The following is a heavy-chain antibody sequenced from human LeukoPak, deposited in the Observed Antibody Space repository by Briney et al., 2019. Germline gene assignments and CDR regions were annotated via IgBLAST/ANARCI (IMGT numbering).Heavy chain of an antibody. D-gene: IGHD6-13*01. J-gene: IGHJ4*02. CDR3: ARFGAQDLAAAGFFFDY. CDR1: GGSISSYY. CDR2: IYYSGST. V-gene: IGHV4-59*01. Sequence: SETLSLTCTVSGGSISSYYWSWIRQPPGKGLEWIGYIYYSGSTNYNPSLKSRVTISVDTSKNQFSLKLSSVTAADTAVYYRARFGAQDLAAAGFFFDYWGQGTLVTVSS.